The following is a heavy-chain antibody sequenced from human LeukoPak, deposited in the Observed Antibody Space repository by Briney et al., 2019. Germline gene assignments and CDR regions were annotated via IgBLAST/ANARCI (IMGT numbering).Heavy chain of an antibody. D-gene: IGHD3-22*01. CDR2: ISSSSSSYI. J-gene: IGHJ4*02. CDR1: GFTFSSYA. Sequence: GGSLRLSCAASGFTFSSYAMSWVRQAPGKGLEWVSSISSSSSSYIYYADSVKGRFTISRDNAKNSLYLQMNSLRAEDTAVYYCARGELYDSTCFDYWGQGTLVTVSS. V-gene: IGHV3-21*01. CDR3: ARGELYDSTCFDY.